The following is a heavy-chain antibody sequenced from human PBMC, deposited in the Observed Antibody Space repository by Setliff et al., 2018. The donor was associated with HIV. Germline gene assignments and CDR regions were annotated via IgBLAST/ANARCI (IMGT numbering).Heavy chain of an antibody. CDR3: ARDLKSGSYSPGAFDI. V-gene: IGHV4-59*12. CDR2: IYYSGST. D-gene: IGHD3-10*01. Sequence: SETLSLTCTVSGGSISSYYWSWIRQPPGKGLEWIGYIYYSGSTNYNPSLKSRVTISVDTSKNQFSLRLNSVTAADTAVFYCARDLKSGSYSPGAFDIWGQGTMVTVSS. J-gene: IGHJ3*02. CDR1: GGSISSYY.